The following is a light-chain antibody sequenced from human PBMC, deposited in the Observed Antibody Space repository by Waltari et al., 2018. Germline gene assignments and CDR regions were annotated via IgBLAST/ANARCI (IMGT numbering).Light chain of an antibody. CDR3: SSYISTTRGV. V-gene: IGLV2-14*03. J-gene: IGLJ2*01. CDR1: TSDVGGHHD. CDR2: DVS. Sequence: QPALTQPASVSGSPGQSIIISCPRTTSDVGGHHDVSWYQQHPGKAPKLMIFDVSKRPSVVSNRFAGTKSGNTSSLTISVLQAEDEADYYCSSYISTTRGVFGGGTKLTVL.